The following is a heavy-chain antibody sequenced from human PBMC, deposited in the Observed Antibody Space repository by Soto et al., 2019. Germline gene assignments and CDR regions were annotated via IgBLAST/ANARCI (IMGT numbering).Heavy chain of an antibody. CDR1: GYTFTSYG. V-gene: IGHV1-18*01. CDR3: ARDGTYYYDSSGYYLGY. D-gene: IGHD3-22*01. J-gene: IGHJ4*02. Sequence: ASVKVSCKASGYTFTSYGINWVRQAPGQGLEWMGWISGYNGITNYGQKFQGRVTMTTDTSTSTAYMELRNLRSDDTAVYYCARDGTYYYDSSGYYLGYWGQGTLVTVSS. CDR2: ISGYNGIT.